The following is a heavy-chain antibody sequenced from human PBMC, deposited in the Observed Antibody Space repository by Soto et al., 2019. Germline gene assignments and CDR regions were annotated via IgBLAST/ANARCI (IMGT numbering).Heavy chain of an antibody. CDR2: IIPIFGTA. CDR3: ARDWDYGDYYYGMDV. V-gene: IGHV1-69*13. J-gene: IGHJ6*02. CDR1: GGTFSSYA. D-gene: IGHD4-17*01. Sequence: SVKVSCKASGGTFSSYAISWVRQAPGQGLEWMGGIIPIFGTANYAQKFQGRVTITADESTSTAYMELSSLRSEDTAVYYCARDWDYGDYYYGMDVWGQGTTVTVSS.